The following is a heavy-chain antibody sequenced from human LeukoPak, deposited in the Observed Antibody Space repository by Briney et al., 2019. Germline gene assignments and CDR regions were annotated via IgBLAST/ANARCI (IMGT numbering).Heavy chain of an antibody. CDR1: GYTFTGYY. J-gene: IGHJ4*02. D-gene: IGHD1-26*01. Sequence: ASVKVSCKASGYTFTGYYMHWVRQAPAQGLEWMGRINPNSGGTNYAQKFQGRVTMTGDTSISTAYMELSRLRSDDTAVYYCARSRIVGATSPGDYWGQGTLVTVSS. V-gene: IGHV1-2*06. CDR3: ARSRIVGATSPGDY. CDR2: INPNSGGT.